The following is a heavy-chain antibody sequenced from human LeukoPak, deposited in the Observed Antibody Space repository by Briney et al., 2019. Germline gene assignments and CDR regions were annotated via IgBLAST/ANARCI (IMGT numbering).Heavy chain of an antibody. Sequence: KPSETLSLTCTVSGGSISTYHWNWIRQPPGKGLEWIGYIYYSGATNYNPSLKSRVTISVDTSKNQFSLKLSSVTAADTAVYYCARGVYIAAAQYGFWGQGTLVTVSP. D-gene: IGHD6-13*01. CDR3: ARGVYIAAAQYGF. CDR2: IYYSGAT. J-gene: IGHJ4*02. V-gene: IGHV4-59*01. CDR1: GGSISTYH.